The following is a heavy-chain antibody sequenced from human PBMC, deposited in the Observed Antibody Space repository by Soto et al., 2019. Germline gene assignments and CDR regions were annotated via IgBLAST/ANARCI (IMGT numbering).Heavy chain of an antibody. CDR2: IIPIFGTA. Sequence: QVQLVQSGAEVKKPGSSMKVSCKASGGTFSSYAISWVRQAPGQGLEWMGGIIPIFGTANYAQKFQGRVTITADESTSTAYMELSSLRSEDTAVYYCARSQQITMVRGARYGMDVWGQGTTVTVSS. CDR1: GGTFSSYA. V-gene: IGHV1-69*01. CDR3: ARSQQITMVRGARYGMDV. D-gene: IGHD3-10*01. J-gene: IGHJ6*02.